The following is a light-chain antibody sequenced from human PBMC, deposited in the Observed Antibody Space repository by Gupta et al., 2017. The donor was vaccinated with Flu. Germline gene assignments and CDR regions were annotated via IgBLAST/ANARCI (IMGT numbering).Light chain of an antibody. CDR3: QQFSAWPPT. CDR2: DAS. CDR1: QSVSSY. Sequence: EIVSTPSPATLSLSPGERATLSCRASQSVSSYLGWYQQKPGQAPRLLIYDASNRATGIPARFSGSGSGTDFTLTISSLEPEDFAVYYCQQFSAWPPTFGRGTKVDIK. J-gene: IGKJ4*01. V-gene: IGKV3-11*01.